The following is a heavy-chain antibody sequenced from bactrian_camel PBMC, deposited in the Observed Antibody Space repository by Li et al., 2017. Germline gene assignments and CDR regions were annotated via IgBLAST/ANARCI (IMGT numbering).Heavy chain of an antibody. CDR2: IDSDGET. Sequence: HVQLVESGGGSVQAGGSLRLSCAASGYTYNRNCMGWIRQVSGKEREGVASIDSDGETTYADSVKGRFTISQDNAKNTLYLQMNSLKPEDTAMYYCAADSNYNCLYVFWRNRNYKHWGQGTQVTVS. V-gene: IGHV3S9*01. D-gene: IGHD3*01. CDR1: GYTYNRNC. CDR3: AADSNYNCLYVFWRNRNYKH. J-gene: IGHJ4*01.